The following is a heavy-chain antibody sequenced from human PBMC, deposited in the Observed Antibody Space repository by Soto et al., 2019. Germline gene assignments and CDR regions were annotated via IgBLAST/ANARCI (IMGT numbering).Heavy chain of an antibody. J-gene: IGHJ5*02. Sequence: ASVKVSCKTSGYTFTNYGISWVRQAPGQGLEWMGWISVYNGNINYAQKVQGRVTMTTDTSTSTAYMELRSLRSDDTAVYYCARPTGYSSGWYPTNWFDPWGQGTLVTVSS. CDR2: ISVYNGNI. D-gene: IGHD6-19*01. CDR3: ARPTGYSSGWYPTNWFDP. V-gene: IGHV1-18*01. CDR1: GYTFTNYG.